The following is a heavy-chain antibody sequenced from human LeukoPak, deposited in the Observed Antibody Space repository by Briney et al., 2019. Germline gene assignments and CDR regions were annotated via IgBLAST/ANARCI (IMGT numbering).Heavy chain of an antibody. CDR2: ISYSGST. CDR1: GGSISSANYY. J-gene: IGHJ4*02. V-gene: IGHV4-30-4*01. D-gene: IGHD5-24*01. Sequence: PSQTLSLTCTVSGGSISSANYYWNWIRQPPGKGLEWIGYISYSGSTHYNPSLKSRATISADTSENQFSLKLTSMTAADTAVYHCARGGEGYNYVYWGQGTLVTVSS. CDR3: ARGGEGYNYVY.